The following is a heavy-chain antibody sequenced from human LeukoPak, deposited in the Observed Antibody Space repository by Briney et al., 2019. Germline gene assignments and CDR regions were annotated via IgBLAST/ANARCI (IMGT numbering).Heavy chain of an antibody. CDR2: ISSSTTFI. J-gene: IGHJ4*02. D-gene: IGHD6-19*01. Sequence: QAGGSLRLSCAASGFTFSSYSMNWVRQAPGKGLEWVSYISSSTTFINYADSVKGRFTISRDNAKNSLHLQMNSLRAEDTAVYYCARPQDQTVAGSDYWGQGTLVTVSS. CDR3: ARPQDQTVAGSDY. CDR1: GFTFSSYS. V-gene: IGHV3-48*04.